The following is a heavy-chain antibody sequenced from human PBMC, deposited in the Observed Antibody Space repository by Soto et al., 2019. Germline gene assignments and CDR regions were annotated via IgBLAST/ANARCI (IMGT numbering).Heavy chain of an antibody. V-gene: IGHV4-39*01. CDR3: ARSYYDILARKVEDAFDI. Sequence: SETLSLTCTVSGGSISSSSYYWGWIRQPPGKGLEWIGSIYYSGSTYYNPSLKSRVTISVDTSKNQFSLKLSSVTAADTAVYYCARSYYDILARKVEDAFDIWGQGTMVTVSS. J-gene: IGHJ3*02. D-gene: IGHD3-9*01. CDR2: IYYSGST. CDR1: GGSISSSSYY.